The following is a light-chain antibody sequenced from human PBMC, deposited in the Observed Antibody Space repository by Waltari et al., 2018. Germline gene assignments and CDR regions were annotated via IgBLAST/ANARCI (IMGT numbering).Light chain of an antibody. J-gene: IGLJ3*02. V-gene: IGLV1-47*01. CDR2: RNS. CDR1: SSNIGTNY. CDR3: AGWDDRQSGPYWV. Sequence: QSVLTQPPSASGTPGQTVTISCSGSSSNIGTNYVFWYQQLPGAAPQLLIFRNSRRAARVPGRLSGSQSGNSATLANSGLRSEDEADYYCAGWDDRQSGPYWVFGGGTKLTVL.